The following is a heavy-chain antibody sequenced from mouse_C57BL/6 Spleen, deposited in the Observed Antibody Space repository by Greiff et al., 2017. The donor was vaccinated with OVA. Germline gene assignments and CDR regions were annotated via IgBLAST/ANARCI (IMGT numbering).Heavy chain of an antibody. CDR2: IDPSDSYT. CDR3: AVRGANYFDY. V-gene: IGHV1-50*01. Sequence: QVQLQQPGAELVKPGASVKLSCKASGYTFTSYWMQWVKQRPGQGLEWIGEIDPSDSYTNYNQKFKGKATLTVDTSSSTAYMQLSSLTSEDSAVYYCAVRGANYFDYWGQGTTLTVSS. CDR1: GYTFTSYW. J-gene: IGHJ2*01. D-gene: IGHD1-1*01.